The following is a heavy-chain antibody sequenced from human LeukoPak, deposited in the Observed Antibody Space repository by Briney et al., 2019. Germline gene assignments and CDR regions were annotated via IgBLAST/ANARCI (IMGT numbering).Heavy chain of an antibody. CDR2: ISAYNGNT. J-gene: IGHJ3*02. Sequence: GASVKVSCKASGYTFTSYGISWVRQAPGQGLEWMGWISAYNGNTNYAQKLQGRVTMTTDTSTSTAYMELRSLRSDDTAVYYCASIVEMAPLGAFDIWGQGTMVTVSS. CDR1: GYTFTSYG. D-gene: IGHD5-24*01. V-gene: IGHV1-18*01. CDR3: ASIVEMAPLGAFDI.